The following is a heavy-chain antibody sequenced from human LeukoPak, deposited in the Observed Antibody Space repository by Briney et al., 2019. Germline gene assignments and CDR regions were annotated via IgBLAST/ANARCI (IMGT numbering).Heavy chain of an antibody. CDR3: AKASGWYGAFDI. J-gene: IGHJ3*02. CDR2: IRGNGGNT. V-gene: IGHV3-23*01. Sequence: PGGSLRHSCAASGFSFSTYAMSWVRQAPGKGLKWVSTIRGNGGNTYYGDSAKGRFTISRDNSKNTLYLQMNSLRAEDTAIYYCAKASGWYGAFDIWGQGTMVTVSS. D-gene: IGHD6-13*01. CDR1: GFSFSTYA.